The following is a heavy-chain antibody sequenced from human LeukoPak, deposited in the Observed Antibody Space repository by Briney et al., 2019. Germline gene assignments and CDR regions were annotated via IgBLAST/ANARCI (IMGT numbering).Heavy chain of an antibody. J-gene: IGHJ6*02. CDR2: ISDSGGST. Sequence: PPGGSLSLSCSASGFPFSSYAMHGVRRAPGKGLEYVSAISDSGGSTYYADSVKGRFTISRDNSKNTLYLQMSSLRAEDTAVYFCVRGYSFGPYGMDVWGQGTTVTVSS. CDR1: GFPFSSYA. D-gene: IGHD2-15*01. V-gene: IGHV3-64D*09. CDR3: VRGYSFGPYGMDV.